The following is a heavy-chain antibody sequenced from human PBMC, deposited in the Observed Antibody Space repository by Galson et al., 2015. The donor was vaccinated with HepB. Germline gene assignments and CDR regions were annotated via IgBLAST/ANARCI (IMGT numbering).Heavy chain of an antibody. J-gene: IGHJ6*03. CDR3: AKGSVAGTTGDYDFYNMDV. V-gene: IGHV3-23*01. Sequence: SLRLSCAAPGFSYRSYAMRWVRQAPGQGLEWLSVISSRGGTTFYAEAVKGRFTISRDNSRNTLTLQMNSLRAEDTAVYFCAKGSVAGTTGDYDFYNMDVWGNGTTVTVSS. CDR1: GFSYRSYA. CDR2: ISSRGGTT. D-gene: IGHD6-19*01.